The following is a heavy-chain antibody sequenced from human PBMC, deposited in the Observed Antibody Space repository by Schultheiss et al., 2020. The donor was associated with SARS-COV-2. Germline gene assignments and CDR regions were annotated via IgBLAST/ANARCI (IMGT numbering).Heavy chain of an antibody. Sequence: GGSLRLSCAASGFTFSSYGMHWVRQAPGKGLEWVSAISGSGGSTYYADSVKGRFTISRDNSKNTLYLQMYSLRFEDTAIYFCARGANAYDEGVDAFDIWGQGTMVTVSS. CDR2: ISGSGGST. V-gene: IGHV3-23*01. CDR3: ARGANAYDEGVDAFDI. CDR1: GFTFSSYG. J-gene: IGHJ3*02. D-gene: IGHD3-22*01.